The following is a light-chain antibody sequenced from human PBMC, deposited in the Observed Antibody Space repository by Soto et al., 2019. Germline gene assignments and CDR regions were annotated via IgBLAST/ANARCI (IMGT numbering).Light chain of an antibody. CDR2: EVS. V-gene: IGLV2-23*02. CDR1: SSDVGSYNL. CDR3: CSYAGSSTYWV. J-gene: IGLJ3*02. Sequence: QSALTQPASVSGSPGQSITISCTGTSSDVGSYNLVSWYQQHPGKAPKLMIYEVSQRPSGVSNRFSGSKSGNTASLTISGLQAEDEADYYCCSYAGSSTYWVFGGGTKLTVL.